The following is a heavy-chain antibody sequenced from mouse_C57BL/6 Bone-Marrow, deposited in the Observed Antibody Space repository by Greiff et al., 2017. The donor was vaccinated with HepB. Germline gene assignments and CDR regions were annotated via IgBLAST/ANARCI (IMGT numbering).Heavy chain of an antibody. D-gene: IGHD2-12*01. CDR3: EKERSSVTTGAMDY. Sequence: QVQLQQPGAELVKPGASVKLSCKASGYTFTSYWMHWVKQRPRQGLEWIGMIHPNSGSTNYNEKFKSKATLTVDKSSSTAYMQLSSLTSEDSAVYYCEKERSSVTTGAMDYWGQGTSVTVSS. V-gene: IGHV1-64*01. CDR1: GYTFTSYW. CDR2: IHPNSGST. J-gene: IGHJ4*01.